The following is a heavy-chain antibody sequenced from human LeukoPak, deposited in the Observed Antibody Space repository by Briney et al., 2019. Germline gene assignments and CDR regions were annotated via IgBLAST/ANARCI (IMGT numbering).Heavy chain of an antibody. Sequence: ASVKVSCKASGYTFTCYGISWVRQAPGQGLEWMGWISAYNGNTNYAQKLQGRVTMTTDTSTSTAYMELRSLRSDDTAVYYCARTPLMTTVTEFDYWGQGTLVTVSS. CDR1: GYTFTCYG. V-gene: IGHV1-18*01. D-gene: IGHD4-17*01. CDR2: ISAYNGNT. J-gene: IGHJ4*02. CDR3: ARTPLMTTVTEFDY.